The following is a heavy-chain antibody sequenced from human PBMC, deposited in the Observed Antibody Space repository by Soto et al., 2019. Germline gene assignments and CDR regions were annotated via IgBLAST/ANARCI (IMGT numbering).Heavy chain of an antibody. V-gene: IGHV6-1*01. J-gene: IGHJ6*02. CDR2: TYYRSKWYN. D-gene: IGHD6-19*01. CDR3: ARKAVADYYYYYGMDV. Sequence: NWIRQSPSRGLEWLGRTYYRSKWYNDYAVSVKSRITINPDTSKNQFSLQLNSVTPEDTAVYYCARKAVADYYYYYGMDVWGQGTTVTVSS.